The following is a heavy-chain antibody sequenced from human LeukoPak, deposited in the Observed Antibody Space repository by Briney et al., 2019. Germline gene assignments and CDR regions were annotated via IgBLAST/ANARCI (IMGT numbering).Heavy chain of an antibody. V-gene: IGHV1-2*02. Sequence: ASVKVSCKASGYTFTGYYMHWVRQAPGQGLEWMGWINPNSGGTNYAQKFQGRVTMTRDTSNSTAYMELSRLRSDDTAVYYCARGKRYSSGWPNDYWGQGTLVTVSS. D-gene: IGHD6-19*01. CDR3: ARGKRYSSGWPNDY. CDR1: GYTFTGYY. CDR2: INPNSGGT. J-gene: IGHJ4*02.